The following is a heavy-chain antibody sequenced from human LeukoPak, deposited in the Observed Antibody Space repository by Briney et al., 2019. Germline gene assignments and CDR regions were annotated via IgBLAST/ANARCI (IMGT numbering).Heavy chain of an antibody. CDR2: IIPILGIA. Sequence: SVKVSCKASGGTFSSYAISWVRQAPGQGLEWMGRIIPILGIANYAQKFQGRVTITADKSTSTAYMELSSLRSEDTAVYYCARSYDSSGYFDYWGQGTLVTVPS. CDR1: GGTFSSYA. D-gene: IGHD3-22*01. V-gene: IGHV1-69*04. J-gene: IGHJ4*02. CDR3: ARSYDSSGYFDY.